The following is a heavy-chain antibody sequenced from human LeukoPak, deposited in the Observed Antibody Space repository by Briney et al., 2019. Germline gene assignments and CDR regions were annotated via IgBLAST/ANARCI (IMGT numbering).Heavy chain of an antibody. J-gene: IGHJ4*02. CDR1: GRSISGYY. D-gene: IGHD6-13*01. V-gene: IGHV4-59*01. CDR2: IYYSGST. CDR3: ARVGYSPYHFDY. Sequence: SQTLSLTCTVAGRSISGYYWSWIRQPPGKGLEWIGYIYYSGSTNYNPSLKSRVTISVDTSKNQFSLKLSSVTAADTAVYYCARVGYSPYHFDYWGQGTLVTVSS.